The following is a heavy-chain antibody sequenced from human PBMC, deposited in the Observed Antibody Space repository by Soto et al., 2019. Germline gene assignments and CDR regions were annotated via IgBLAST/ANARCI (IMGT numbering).Heavy chain of an antibody. J-gene: IGHJ5*02. CDR3: ARHEGWTGPDQ. Sequence: SETLSLSCAVSGASIGSGGWWSWVRQPPGKGLEWIAEIFHDGNTNYSPSLKGRVTISVDKSQNQFSLNVYSVTAADTAVYYCARHEGWTGPDQWGQGTLVTVSS. CDR1: GASIGSGGW. CDR2: IFHDGNT. D-gene: IGHD2-8*02. V-gene: IGHV4-4*02.